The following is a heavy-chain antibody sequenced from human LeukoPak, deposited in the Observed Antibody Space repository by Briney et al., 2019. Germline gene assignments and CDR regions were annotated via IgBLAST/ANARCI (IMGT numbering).Heavy chain of an antibody. V-gene: IGHV1-69*05. D-gene: IGHD3-9*01. CDR3: ARDKGSGEILTGSEYYFDY. Sequence: GSSVKVSCKASGGTFSSYAISWVRQAPGQGLEWMGRIIPIFGTANYAQKFQGRVTITTDESTSTAYMELSSLRSEDTAVCYCARDKGSGEILTGSEYYFDYWGQGTLVTVSS. CDR1: GGTFSSYA. CDR2: IIPIFGTA. J-gene: IGHJ4*02.